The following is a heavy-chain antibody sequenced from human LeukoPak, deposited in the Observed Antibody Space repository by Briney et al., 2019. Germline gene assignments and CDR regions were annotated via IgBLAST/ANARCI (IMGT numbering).Heavy chain of an antibody. Sequence: ASVTVSCKASGYTFTSYDINWVRQAAGQRLEWMGWMNPNSGNTGYAQKFQGRVTMTRNTSISTAYMELSSLRSEDTAVYYCARVKNNIGATIGDFGMDVWGQGTTVTVSS. CDR1: GYTFTSYD. CDR3: ARVKNNIGATIGDFGMDV. CDR2: MNPNSGNT. V-gene: IGHV1-8*01. J-gene: IGHJ6*02. D-gene: IGHD5-12*01.